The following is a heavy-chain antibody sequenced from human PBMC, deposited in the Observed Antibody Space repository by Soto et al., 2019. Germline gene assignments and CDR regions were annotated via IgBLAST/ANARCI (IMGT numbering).Heavy chain of an antibody. D-gene: IGHD6-13*01. J-gene: IGHJ6*03. CDR1: GGSISSYY. CDR2: IYYSGST. Sequence: SETLSLTCTVSGGSISSYYWSWIRQPPGKGLEWIGYIYYSGSTNYNPSLKSRVTISVDTSKNQFSLKLSSVTAADTAVYYCARGSWESQQQPYYYYYYYMDVWGKGTTVTVSS. V-gene: IGHV4-59*01. CDR3: ARGSWESQQQPYYYYYYYMDV.